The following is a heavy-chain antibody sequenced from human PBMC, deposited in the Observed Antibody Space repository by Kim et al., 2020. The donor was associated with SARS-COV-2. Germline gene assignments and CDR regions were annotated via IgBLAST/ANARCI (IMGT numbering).Heavy chain of an antibody. Sequence: YNPSLKSRVTISVDTSKNQFSLKLSSVTAADTAVYYCARVHYGDYWYFDLWGRGTLVTVSS. D-gene: IGHD4-17*01. J-gene: IGHJ2*01. V-gene: IGHV4-39*07. CDR3: ARVHYGDYWYFDL.